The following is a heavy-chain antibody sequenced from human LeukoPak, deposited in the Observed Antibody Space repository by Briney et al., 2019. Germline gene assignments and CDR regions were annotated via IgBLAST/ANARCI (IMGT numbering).Heavy chain of an antibody. D-gene: IGHD3-16*01. CDR2: INPNSGGT. CDR3: RRDRGLDYALFVR. Sequence: ASVKLSSTPSRSTFTRSYMHWVTQAPGQGLEGMGWINPNSGGTNYAQKFHGRVTMTRDTSISTAYMERSRLRSDDTSVYYCRRDRGLDYALFVRWGQATLVTVS. J-gene: IGHJ5*02. V-gene: IGHV1-2*02. CDR1: RSTFTRSY.